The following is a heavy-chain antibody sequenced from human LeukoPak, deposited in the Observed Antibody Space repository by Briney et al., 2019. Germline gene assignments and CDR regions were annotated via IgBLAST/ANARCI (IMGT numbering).Heavy chain of an antibody. J-gene: IGHJ5*02. Sequence: GRSLRLSCAASGFTFSSYGMHWVRQAPGKGLEWVAVIWYDGSNKYYADPVKGRFTISRDNSKNTLYLQMNSLRAEDTAVYYCAKDHHCSSTSCYANWFDPWGQGTLVTVSS. V-gene: IGHV3-33*06. CDR1: GFTFSSYG. CDR3: AKDHHCSSTSCYANWFDP. D-gene: IGHD2-2*01. CDR2: IWYDGSNK.